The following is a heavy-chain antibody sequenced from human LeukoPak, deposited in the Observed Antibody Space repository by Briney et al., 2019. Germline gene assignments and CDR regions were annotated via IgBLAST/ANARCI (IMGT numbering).Heavy chain of an antibody. D-gene: IGHD3-3*01. J-gene: IGHJ5*02. CDR1: GGSFSGYY. Sequence: PSETLSLTCAVYGGSFSGYYWSWIRQPPGKGLEWIGEINHSGSTNYNPSLKSRVTISVDTSKNQFSLKLSSVTAADTAVYYCARGVAGSRYYDFWGGLRAKNWFDPWGQGTLVTVSS. CDR3: ARGVAGSRYYDFWGGLRAKNWFDP. V-gene: IGHV4-34*01. CDR2: INHSGST.